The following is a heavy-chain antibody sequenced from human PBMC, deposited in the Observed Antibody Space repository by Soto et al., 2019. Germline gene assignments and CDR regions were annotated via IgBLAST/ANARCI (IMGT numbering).Heavy chain of an antibody. J-gene: IGHJ4*02. D-gene: IGHD6-13*01. CDR3: AKVASSPRTRDFDY. CDR2: SRDKANSYTT. V-gene: IGHV3-72*01. Sequence: EVQLVESGGGLVQPGGSLRLSCAASGFTFSDHYIDWVRQAPGKGLEWVGRSRDKANSYTTEYAASVKGRFTISRDDSKNSLYLQMNSLKTEDTAVYYCAKVASSPRTRDFDYWGQGTLVTVSS. CDR1: GFTFSDHY.